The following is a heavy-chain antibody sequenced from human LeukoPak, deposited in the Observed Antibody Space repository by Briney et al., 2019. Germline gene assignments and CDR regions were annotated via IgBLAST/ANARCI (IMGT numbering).Heavy chain of an antibody. V-gene: IGHV1-69*13. D-gene: IGHD3-9*01. J-gene: IGHJ6*02. CDR3: ASGTSAVLRYFDHRFKEDYYYYYGMDV. CDR1: GYTFTGYY. CDR2: IIPIFGTA. Sequence: ASVKVSCKASGYTFTGYYMHWVRQAPGQGLEWMGGIIPIFGTANYAQKFQGRVTITADESTSTAYMELSSLRSEDTAVYYCASGTSAVLRYFDHRFKEDYYYYYGMDVWGQGTTVTVSS.